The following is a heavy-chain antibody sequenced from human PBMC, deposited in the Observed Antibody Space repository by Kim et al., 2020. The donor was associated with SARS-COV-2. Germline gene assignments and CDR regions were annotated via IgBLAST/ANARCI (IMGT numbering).Heavy chain of an antibody. V-gene: IGHV4-34*01. CDR2: GST. J-gene: IGHJ4*02. Sequence: GSTNYTPALKSRVTISVDTSKNQFSLKLSSVTAADTAVYYCARGLIPDYWGQGTLVTVSS. CDR3: ARGLIPDY. D-gene: IGHD2-21*01.